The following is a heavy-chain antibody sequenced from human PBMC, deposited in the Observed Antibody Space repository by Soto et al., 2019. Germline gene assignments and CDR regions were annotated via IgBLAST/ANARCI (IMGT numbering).Heavy chain of an antibody. J-gene: IGHJ4*02. CDR3: ARDPKVGATNNYFDY. CDR1: GYSISSGYY. D-gene: IGHD1-26*01. CDR2: IYHSGST. V-gene: IGHV4-38-2*02. Sequence: SETLSLTCAVSGYSISSGYYWGWIRQPPGKGLEWIGSIYHSGSTYYNPSLKSRVTISVDTSKNQSSLKLSSVTAADTAVYYCARDPKVGATNNYFDYWGQGTLVTVSS.